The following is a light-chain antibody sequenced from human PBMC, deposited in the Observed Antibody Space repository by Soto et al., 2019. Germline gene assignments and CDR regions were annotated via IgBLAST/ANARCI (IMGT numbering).Light chain of an antibody. Sequence: QAVLAPPSPVSGSPGQSITLSRPGNRSDVGGFNSVSWYQLRPGTAPKLILYDVVDRPSGVSYRFSGSKSGNTASLTISGLQAADEADYFCSSYTSTMTNVFGSGTKVTVL. CDR2: DVV. CDR1: RSDVGGFNS. V-gene: IGLV2-14*03. J-gene: IGLJ1*01. CDR3: SSYTSTMTNV.